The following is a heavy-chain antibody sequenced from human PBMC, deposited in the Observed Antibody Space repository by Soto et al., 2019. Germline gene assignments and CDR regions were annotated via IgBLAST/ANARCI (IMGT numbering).Heavy chain of an antibody. Sequence: EVQLVESGGGLVQPGGSLRLSCAASGFTFSSYSMNWVRQAPGKGLEWVSYISSSSTIYYADSVKGRFTISRDNAKNSLYLQMNSLRDEDTAVYYCARAFGDYVFSDYWCQGTLVTVSS. CDR3: ARAFGDYVFSDY. CDR2: ISSSSTI. V-gene: IGHV3-48*02. D-gene: IGHD4-17*01. CDR1: GFTFSSYS. J-gene: IGHJ4*02.